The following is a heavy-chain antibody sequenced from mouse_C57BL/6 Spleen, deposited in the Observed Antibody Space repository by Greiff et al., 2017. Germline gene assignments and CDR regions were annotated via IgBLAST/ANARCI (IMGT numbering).Heavy chain of an antibody. CDR3: ARWTVVDWYFDV. J-gene: IGHJ1*03. D-gene: IGHD1-1*01. CDR1: GYTFTSYW. Sequence: VKLQQPGAELVMPGASVKLSCKASGYTFTSYWMHWVKQRPGQGLEWIGEIDPSDSYTNYNQKFKGKSTLTVDKSSSTAYMQLSSLTSEDSAVYYCARWTVVDWYFDVWGTGTTVTVSS. V-gene: IGHV1-69*01. CDR2: IDPSDSYT.